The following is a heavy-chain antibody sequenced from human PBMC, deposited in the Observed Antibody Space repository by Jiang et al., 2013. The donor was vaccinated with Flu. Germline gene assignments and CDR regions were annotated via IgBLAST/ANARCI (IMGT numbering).Heavy chain of an antibody. V-gene: IGHV4-61*02. CDR1: GGSMNGGRYS. D-gene: IGHD3-10*01. CDR2: IYSDGLT. J-gene: IGHJ3*01. Sequence: GPGLVKPSQTLSLTCSVSGGSMNGGRYSWNWIRQPAGKGLEWIGRIYSDGLTSYNPSLQSRVTMSVDLSKRQFSLKMTSVTAADTAVYYCARAAYNGDSYFPPTAFDLWGRGTKV. CDR3: ARAAYNGDSYFPPTAFDL.